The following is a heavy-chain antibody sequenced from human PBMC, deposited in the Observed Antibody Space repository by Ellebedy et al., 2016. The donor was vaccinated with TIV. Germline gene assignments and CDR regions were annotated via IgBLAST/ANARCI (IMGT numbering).Heavy chain of an antibody. CDR2: LSGSGGHT. CDR1: GFTFSTYA. V-gene: IGHV3-23*01. Sequence: GESLKISCAASGFTFSTYAMCWVRQAPGKGLEWVSGLSGSGGHTFYADSVRGRFTISRDNSKNTLYLQMNSLRTDDTAMYYCVKYLAGEVVPGDYWGQGSMVTVSS. D-gene: IGHD3-16*01. CDR3: VKYLAGEVVPGDY. J-gene: IGHJ4*02.